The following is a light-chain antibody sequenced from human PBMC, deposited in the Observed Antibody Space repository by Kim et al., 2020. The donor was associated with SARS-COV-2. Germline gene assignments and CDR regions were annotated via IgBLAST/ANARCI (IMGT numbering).Light chain of an antibody. V-gene: IGLV2-8*01. J-gene: IGLJ3*02. Sequence: QSALTQPPSASGSPGQSVTISCTGSSSDVGGDNYVSWYQQHPGKAPKVMIYEVSKRPSGVPDRFSGSKSGNTASLTVSGLQTEDEADYYCTSYGGSNNLVFGGGTQLTVL. CDR1: SSDVGGDNY. CDR2: EVS. CDR3: TSYGGSNNLV.